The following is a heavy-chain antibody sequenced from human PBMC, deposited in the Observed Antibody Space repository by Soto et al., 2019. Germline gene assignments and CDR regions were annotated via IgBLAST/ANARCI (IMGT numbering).Heavy chain of an antibody. D-gene: IGHD2-15*01. CDR2: IKQDGSEK. CDR3: ARDGIYCSGGSCSPNYYYYGMTS. Sequence: EVQLVESGGGLVQPGGSLRLSCAASGFTFSSYWMSWVRQAPGKGLEWVANIKQDGSEKYYVDSVKGRFTISRDNAKNSLYLQMNGLRAEDTAVYYCARDGIYCSGGSCSPNYYYYGMTSGAKGPRSPSP. CDR1: GFTFSSYW. J-gene: IGHJ6*02. V-gene: IGHV3-7*01.